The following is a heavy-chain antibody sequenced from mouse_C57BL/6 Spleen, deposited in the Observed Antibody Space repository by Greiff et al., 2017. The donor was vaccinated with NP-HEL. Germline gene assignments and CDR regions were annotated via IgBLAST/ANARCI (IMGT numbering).Heavy chain of an antibody. J-gene: IGHJ4*01. D-gene: IGHD6-1*01. Sequence: VQLQQSGPELVKPGASVKIPCKASGYTFTDYNMDWVKQSHGKSLEWIGDINPNNGGTIYNQKFKGKATLTVDKSSSTAYMELRSLTSEDTAVYYCERLRCSLYAMDYWGQGTSVTVSS. CDR2: INPNNGGT. CDR1: GYTFTDYN. CDR3: ERLRCSLYAMDY. V-gene: IGHV1-18*01.